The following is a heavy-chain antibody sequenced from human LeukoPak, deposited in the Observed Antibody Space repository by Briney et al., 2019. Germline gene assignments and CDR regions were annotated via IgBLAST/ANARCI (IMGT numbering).Heavy chain of an antibody. D-gene: IGHD3-10*01. CDR1: GYTFNSYA. CDR3: AKEPASGSCFDY. CDR2: ISGSGTST. Sequence: GGSLRLSCTASGYTFNSYAMSWVRQAPGKGLEWVSGISGSGTSTYYADSVKGRFTISRDNSKNTLYLQMNSLRAEDTALYYCAKEPASGSCFDYWGQGTLITVSS. J-gene: IGHJ4*02. V-gene: IGHV3-23*01.